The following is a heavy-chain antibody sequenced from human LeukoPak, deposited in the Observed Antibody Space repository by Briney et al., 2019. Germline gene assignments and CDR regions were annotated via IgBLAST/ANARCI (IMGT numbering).Heavy chain of an antibody. CDR3: ASLFCSSTSCSYNWFDP. V-gene: IGHV1-8*01. Sequence: ASVKVSCKASGYTFTSYVINWVRQATGQGLEWMGWMNPNSGNTGYAQKFQGRVTMTRNTSISTAYMELSSLRSEDTAVYYCASLFCSSTSCSYNWFDPWGQGTLVTVSS. CDR2: MNPNSGNT. J-gene: IGHJ5*02. D-gene: IGHD2-2*01. CDR1: GYTFTSYV.